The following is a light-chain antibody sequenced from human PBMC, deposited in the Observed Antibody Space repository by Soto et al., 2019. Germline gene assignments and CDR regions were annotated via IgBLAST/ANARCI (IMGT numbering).Light chain of an antibody. CDR2: SNN. Sequence: QSVLTQPPSASGTPGQGVTISCSGSRSNIGTNTVTWYQQLPGTAPKLLIYSNNQRPSGVPDRFSGSKSGTSASLAISGLQSEDEADYYCAAWDVSSVVFGGGTKLTVL. V-gene: IGLV1-44*01. CDR1: RSNIGTNT. CDR3: AAWDVSSVV. J-gene: IGLJ2*01.